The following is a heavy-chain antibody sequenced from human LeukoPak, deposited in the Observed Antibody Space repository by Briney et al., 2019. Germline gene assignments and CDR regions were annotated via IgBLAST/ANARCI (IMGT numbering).Heavy chain of an antibody. V-gene: IGHV1-69*13. CDR3: ARDRTLGFLEWLTPLDY. CDR2: IIPIFGTA. J-gene: IGHJ4*02. D-gene: IGHD3-3*01. CDR1: GGTFSSYA. Sequence: SVKVSCKASGGTFSSYAISWVRQAPGQGLEWMGGIIPIFGTANYAQKFQGRVTITADESTSTAYMELSSLRSEDTAVYYCARDRTLGFLEWLTPLDYWGQGTLVTVPS.